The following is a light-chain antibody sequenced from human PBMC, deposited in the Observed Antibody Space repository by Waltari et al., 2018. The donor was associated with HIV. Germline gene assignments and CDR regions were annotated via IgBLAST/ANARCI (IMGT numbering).Light chain of an antibody. CDR1: SSDVGSYNL. J-gene: IGLJ3*02. CDR2: EVS. CDR3: CSYAGSSTL. V-gene: IGLV2-23*02. Sequence: QSALTQPASVSGSPGQSITISCTGTSSDVGSYNLVSWYQQHPGKAPKLMIYEVSKRPYGVSNRFSGSKSGNTASLTISGLQAEDEADYYCCSYAGSSTLFGGGTKLTVL.